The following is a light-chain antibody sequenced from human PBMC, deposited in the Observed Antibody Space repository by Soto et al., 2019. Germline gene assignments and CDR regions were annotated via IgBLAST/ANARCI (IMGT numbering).Light chain of an antibody. CDR1: QSITNY. V-gene: IGKV1-39*01. J-gene: IGKJ2*01. Sequence: DIQMTRSPSSLSASVGDRVTITCRSSQSITNYLNWYQQKPGRAPKFLIYAASTLQRGVPSRFSGSGSGTDFSLTISDLQPEDFATYFCQQSYTYPYTFGQGTKLAIK. CDR3: QQSYTYPYT. CDR2: AAS.